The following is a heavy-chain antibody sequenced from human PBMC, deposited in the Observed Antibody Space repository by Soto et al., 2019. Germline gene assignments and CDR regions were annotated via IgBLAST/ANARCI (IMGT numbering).Heavy chain of an antibody. Sequence: EVQLVESGGGWVQPGGSLRLSCAASGFTVSSYDMHWLRQATGKGLEWVSAIGTAGDTYYPGSVKGRFTISRENAKNSSYLQMTGLRAGDTAVYSCASSYMVTDAFDILGQGTMVTFSS. V-gene: IGHV3-13*01. CDR2: IGTAGDT. J-gene: IGHJ3*02. CDR1: GFTVSSYD. CDR3: ASSYMVTDAFDI. D-gene: IGHD2-21*02.